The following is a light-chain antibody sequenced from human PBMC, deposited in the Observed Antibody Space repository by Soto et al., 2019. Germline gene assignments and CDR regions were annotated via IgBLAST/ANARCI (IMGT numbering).Light chain of an antibody. V-gene: IGLV2-14*03. CDR3: RSYIPRMPDWA. CDR2: EVT. J-gene: IGLJ3*02. CDR1: SSDVGGYNL. Sequence: QSVLTQPASVSGSPGQSITIYCTGTSSDVGGYNLVSWYQQHPGEAPKLMIYEVTNRPSGVSNRVSGSKSGNTASLTISGIQAEDEADYYCRSYIPRMPDWAFGGGAKLTVL.